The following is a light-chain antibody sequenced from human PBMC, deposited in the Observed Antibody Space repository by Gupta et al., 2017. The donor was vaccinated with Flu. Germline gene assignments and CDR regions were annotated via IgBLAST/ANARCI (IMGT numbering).Light chain of an antibody. CDR3: QTWGSGCLV. Sequence: VKLTCTLTSGHTNYAIAWLQVQTHKGPRLWRRRQADGGHIKGDGVPDRFSGSSYGDERYPKISSLQSEEEAADYCQTWGSGCLVLGGGTKMTVL. V-gene: IGLV4-69*02. CDR1: SGHTNYA. J-gene: IGLJ2*01. CDR2: RQADGGH.